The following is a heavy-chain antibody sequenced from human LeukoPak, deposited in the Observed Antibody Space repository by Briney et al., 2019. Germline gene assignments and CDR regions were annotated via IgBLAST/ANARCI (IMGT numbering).Heavy chain of an antibody. J-gene: IGHJ4*02. CDR1: GYSFTSYW. CDR3: ARPRLAYCGGDCYLPYYFDY. CDR2: FYPGDSET. V-gene: IGHV5-51*01. Sequence: GESLKISCKASGYSFTSYWIAWVRQMPGKGLEWLGIFYPGDSETRYSPSFQGQVTISADKSISTAYLQWSSLKATDTAMYYCARPRLAYCGGDCYLPYYFDYWGQGTLVTVSS. D-gene: IGHD2-21*02.